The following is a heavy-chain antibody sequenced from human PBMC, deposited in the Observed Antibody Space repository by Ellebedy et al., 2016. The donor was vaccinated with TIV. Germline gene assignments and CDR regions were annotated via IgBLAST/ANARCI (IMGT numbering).Heavy chain of an antibody. D-gene: IGHD1-1*01. J-gene: IGHJ5*02. CDR1: GFTFSNYW. CDR2: IDRDDSRT. Sequence: GESLKISCVASGFTFSNYWMYWVRQAPGKGLVWVSRIDRDDSRTSYADSVKGRFTISRDTTKNTLYLQMNSLRDDDTAVYYCVTGQGWATGTTTYFDPWGQGTLVTVSS. CDR3: VTGQGWATGTTTYFDP. V-gene: IGHV3-74*01.